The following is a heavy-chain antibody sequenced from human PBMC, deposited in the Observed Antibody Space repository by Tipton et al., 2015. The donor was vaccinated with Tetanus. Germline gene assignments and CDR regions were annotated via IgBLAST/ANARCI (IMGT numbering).Heavy chain of an antibody. CDR1: GGSFSGYY. J-gene: IGHJ4*02. V-gene: IGHV4-34*01. CDR2: INHSGST. CDR3: ARATDMIDY. D-gene: IGHD2-15*01. Sequence: TLSLTCAVYGGSFSGYYWSWIRQPPGKGLEWIGEINHSGSTNYNPSLKSRVTISVDTSKNQFSLKLSSVTAADTAVYYCARATDMIDYWGQGTLVTVSS.